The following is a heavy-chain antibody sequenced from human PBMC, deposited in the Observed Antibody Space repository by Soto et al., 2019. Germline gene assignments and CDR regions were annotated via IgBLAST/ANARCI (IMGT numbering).Heavy chain of an antibody. CDR3: ARGPSSLTRFDY. Sequence: QVQLVESGGGLVKPGGSLRLSCAASGFTFSSYAMHWVRQAPGKGLEWVAVISYDGSNKYFADSVKGRFTISRDNSKNTLYLQMNSLRGEDTAVYYCARGPSSLTRFDYWGQGTLVTVSS. D-gene: IGHD6-19*01. CDR1: GFTFSSYA. J-gene: IGHJ4*02. V-gene: IGHV3-30-3*01. CDR2: ISYDGSNK.